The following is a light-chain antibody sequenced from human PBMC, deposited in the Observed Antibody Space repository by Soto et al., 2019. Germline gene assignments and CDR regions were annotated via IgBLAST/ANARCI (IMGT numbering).Light chain of an antibody. CDR3: RSFTSRHPYV. V-gene: IGLV2-14*01. Sequence: QSVLAQPASVSGSPGQSITISCSGTSSDVGAYNYVSWYQKNPGKAPKLLIYDVRYRPSGVSDRFSCSKSGNTAYLAISGLQAEDEAAYYCRSFTSRHPYVFGSGTKVTVL. CDR1: SSDVGAYNY. CDR2: DVR. J-gene: IGLJ1*01.